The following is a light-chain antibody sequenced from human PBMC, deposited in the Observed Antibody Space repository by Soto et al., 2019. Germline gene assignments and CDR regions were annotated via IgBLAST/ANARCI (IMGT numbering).Light chain of an antibody. CDR3: QQRSNWPT. V-gene: IGKV3-11*01. J-gene: IGKJ1*01. CDR1: QLVSSN. CDR2: GAS. Sequence: EIVMTQSPVTLSVSPGERATLSCRASQLVSSNLAWYQQKPGQAPRLLIYGASTRATGIPDRFSGSGSGTDSTLTISSLEPEDFAVYYCQQRSNWPTFGQGTKVDIK.